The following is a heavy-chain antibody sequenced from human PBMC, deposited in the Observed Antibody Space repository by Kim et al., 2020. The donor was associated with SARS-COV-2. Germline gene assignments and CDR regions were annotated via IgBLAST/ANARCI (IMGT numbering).Heavy chain of an antibody. CDR3: ARGRVVVAALFDY. Sequence: SETLSLTCTVSGGSISSGGYYWSWIRQHPGKGLEWIGYIYYSGSTYYNPSLKSRVTISVDTSKNQFSLKLSSVTAADTAVYYCARGRVVVAALFDYWGQGTLVTVSS. CDR2: IYYSGST. CDR1: GGSISSGGYY. D-gene: IGHD2-15*01. V-gene: IGHV4-31*03. J-gene: IGHJ4*02.